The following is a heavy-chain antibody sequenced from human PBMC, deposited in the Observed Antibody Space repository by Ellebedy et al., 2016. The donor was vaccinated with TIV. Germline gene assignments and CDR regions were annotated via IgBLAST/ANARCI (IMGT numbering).Heavy chain of an antibody. D-gene: IGHD2-21*02. CDR1: GFTFSDHY. CDR2: TRNRANSYSI. V-gene: IGHV3-72*01. CDR3: VRTARIADY. J-gene: IGHJ4*02. Sequence: GESLKISCAASGFTFSDHYIDWVRQAPGKGLEWVGRTRNRANSYSIEYAASVKGRFTISRDNAKNSLYLQMNSLRAEDTAVYYCVRTARIADYWGQGTLVTVSS.